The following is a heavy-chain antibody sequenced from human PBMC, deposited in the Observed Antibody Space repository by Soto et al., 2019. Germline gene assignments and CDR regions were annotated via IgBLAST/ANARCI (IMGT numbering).Heavy chain of an antibody. Sequence: VQLLESGGGLVQPGGSLRLSCAASGFTFSSYAMSWVRQAPGKGLEWVSAISGSGGSTYYADSVKGRFTISRDNSKNTLYLQMNSLRAEDTAVYYCAKDRETNKYCSGGSCYYFDYWGQGTLVTVSS. CDR1: GFTFSSYA. CDR2: ISGSGGST. CDR3: AKDRETNKYCSGGSCYYFDY. V-gene: IGHV3-23*01. D-gene: IGHD2-15*01. J-gene: IGHJ4*02.